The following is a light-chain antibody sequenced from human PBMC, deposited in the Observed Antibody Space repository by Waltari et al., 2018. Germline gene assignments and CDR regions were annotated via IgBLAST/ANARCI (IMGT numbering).Light chain of an antibody. J-gene: IGLJ1*01. CDR3: SSYTSSSTYV. Sequence: QSALTQPASVSGSPGQSITISCTGTTSDAGVSNYVSRYQQHPGKAPKLILYDISKRPSGVSNRFSGSKSGNTASLTISGLQAEDEADYYCSSYTSSSTYVFGTGTKVTVL. CDR1: TSDAGVSNY. CDR2: DIS. V-gene: IGLV2-14*01.